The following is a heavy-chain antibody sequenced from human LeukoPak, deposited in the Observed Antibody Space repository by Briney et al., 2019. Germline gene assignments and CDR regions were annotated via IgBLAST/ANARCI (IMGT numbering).Heavy chain of an antibody. D-gene: IGHD1-26*01. V-gene: IGHV1-2*02. CDR1: GYTFTVYY. CDR2: INPNSGGT. J-gene: IGHJ6*03. CDR3: ARGVSGIYYYYYMDV. Sequence: GASVKVSCKAPGYTFTVYYMHWVRQAPGQGLEWMGWINPNSGGTNYAQKFQGRVTMTRDTSISTAYMELSRLRSDDTAVYYCARGVSGIYYYYYMDVWGKGTTVTVSS.